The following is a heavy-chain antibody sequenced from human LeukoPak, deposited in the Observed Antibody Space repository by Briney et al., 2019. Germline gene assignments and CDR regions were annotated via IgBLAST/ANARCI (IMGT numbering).Heavy chain of an antibody. CDR2: ISYDGSNK. Sequence: GRSLRLSCAASGITFRSYGMHWVRQAPGKGLEWVAVISYDGSNKYYADSVKGRFTISRDNSKNTLYLQMNSLRAEDTAVYYCARATVTTDDHDAFDIWGQETMVTVSS. CDR3: ARATVTTDDHDAFDI. CDR1: GITFRSYG. J-gene: IGHJ3*02. V-gene: IGHV3-30*19. D-gene: IGHD4-17*01.